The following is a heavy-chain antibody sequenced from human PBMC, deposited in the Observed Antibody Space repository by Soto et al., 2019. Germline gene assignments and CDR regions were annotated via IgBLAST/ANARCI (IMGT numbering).Heavy chain of an antibody. J-gene: IGHJ4*02. CDR2: IYWDDDK. CDR1: GISHDTSGVA. CDR3: AHRHRASGGLFDY. D-gene: IGHD3-10*01. Sequence: SGPTLLNPTKTLALPCTFSGISHDTSGVAVGWIRQPPGKGLEWLSVIYWDDDKRSSPSLRSRLTITKDTSKNQVVLKMTNMDPADTATYYCAHRHRASGGLFDYWGQ. V-gene: IGHV2-5*02.